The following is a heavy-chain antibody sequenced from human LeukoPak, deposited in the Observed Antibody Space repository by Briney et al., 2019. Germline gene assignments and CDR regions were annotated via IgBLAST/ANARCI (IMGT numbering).Heavy chain of an antibody. D-gene: IGHD3-3*01. V-gene: IGHV4-59*12. J-gene: IGHJ4*02. CDR3: ARSRIFGVVPLH. CDR1: GGSISSYY. Sequence: PSETLSLTCTVSGGSISSYYWSWIRQPPGKGLEWIGEIYHSGSTNYNPSLKSRVTISVDKSKNQFSLKLSSVTAADTAVYYCARSRIFGVVPLHWGQGTLVTVSS. CDR2: IYHSGST.